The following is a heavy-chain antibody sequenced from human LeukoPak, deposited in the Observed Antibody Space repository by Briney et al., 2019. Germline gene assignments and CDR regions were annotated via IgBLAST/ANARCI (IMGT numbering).Heavy chain of an antibody. CDR3: ARDAPAKNYFDY. CDR1: GGTFSSYA. CDR2: IIPIFGTA. D-gene: IGHD2-2*01. Sequence: SVKVSCKASGGTFSSYAISWVRQAPGQGLEWMGWIIPIFGTANYAQKFQGRVTITADESTSIDYMELSSLRSEDTAVYYCARDAPAKNYFDYWGQGTLVTVSS. V-gene: IGHV1-69*01. J-gene: IGHJ4*02.